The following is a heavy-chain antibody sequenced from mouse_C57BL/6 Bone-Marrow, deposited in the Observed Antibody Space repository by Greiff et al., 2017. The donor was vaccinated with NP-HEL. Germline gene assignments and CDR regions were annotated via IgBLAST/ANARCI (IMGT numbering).Heavy chain of an antibody. V-gene: IGHV1-81*01. CDR3: ANGVPY. D-gene: IGHD2-14*01. Sequence: QVHVKQSGAELARPGASVKLSCKASGYTFTSYGISWVKQRTGQGLEWIGEIYPRSGNTYYNEKFQGKATLAADKSSSTAYMELRSLTSEDSAVYFCANGVPYWGQGTLVTVSA. J-gene: IGHJ3*01. CDR1: GYTFTSYG. CDR2: IYPRSGNT.